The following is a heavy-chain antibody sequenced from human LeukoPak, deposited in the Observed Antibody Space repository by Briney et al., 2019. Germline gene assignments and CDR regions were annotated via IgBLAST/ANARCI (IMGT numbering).Heavy chain of an antibody. CDR2: IYYSGST. CDR3: AREDYYDSSGYQGFYFDY. D-gene: IGHD3-22*01. CDR1: GGSISSGDYY. J-gene: IGHJ4*02. V-gene: IGHV4-30-4*01. Sequence: PSETLSLTCTVSGGSISSGDYYWSWIRQPPGKGLEWIGYIYYSGSTYYNPSLKSRVTISVDTSKNQFSLKLSSVTAADTAVYYCAREDYYDSSGYQGFYFDYWGQGTLVTVSS.